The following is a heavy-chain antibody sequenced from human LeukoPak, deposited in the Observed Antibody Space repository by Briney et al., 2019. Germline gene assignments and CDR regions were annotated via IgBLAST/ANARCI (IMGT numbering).Heavy chain of an antibody. J-gene: IGHJ4*02. V-gene: IGHV4-31*03. CDR2: IYYSGST. CDR1: GGSISSGGYY. D-gene: IGHD4-17*01. Sequence: SQTLSLTCTVSGGSISSGGYYWSWIRQHPGRGLEWIGYIYYSGSTYYNPSLKSRVTISVDTSKNQFSLKLSSVTAADTAVYYCARSHDYGDYVFDYWGQGTLVTVSS. CDR3: ARSHDYGDYVFDY.